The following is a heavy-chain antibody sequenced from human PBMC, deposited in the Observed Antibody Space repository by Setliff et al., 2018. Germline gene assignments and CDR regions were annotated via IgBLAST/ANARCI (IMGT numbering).Heavy chain of an antibody. V-gene: IGHV1-24*01. Sequence: RASVKVSCKVSGYTLTELSMHWVRQAPGKGLEWMGGFDPEDGETIYAQKFQGRVTMTEDTSTDTAYMELSSLRSEDTAVYYCATSVSWIQLVLYPQGHPEPFDYWGQGTLVTVSS. J-gene: IGHJ4*02. CDR1: GYTLTELS. CDR2: FDPEDGET. CDR3: ATSVSWIQLVLYPQGHPEPFDY. D-gene: IGHD5-18*01.